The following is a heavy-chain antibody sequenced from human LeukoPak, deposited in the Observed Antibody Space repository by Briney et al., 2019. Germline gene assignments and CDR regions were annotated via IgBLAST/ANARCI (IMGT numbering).Heavy chain of an antibody. D-gene: IGHD5-18*01. CDR2: IHYSGST. V-gene: IGHV4-59*03. CDR1: GDSLSKYF. Sequence: PSETLSLTCSVSGDSLSKYFWSWIRQSPGKGLEWIGYIHYSGSTNYNPSLKNRVTLSVDTSKNQFSLKLNSVSAAATAVYYCAGFQYRAAVDIWDQGTMVTVSS. J-gene: IGHJ3*02. CDR3: AGFQYRAAVDI.